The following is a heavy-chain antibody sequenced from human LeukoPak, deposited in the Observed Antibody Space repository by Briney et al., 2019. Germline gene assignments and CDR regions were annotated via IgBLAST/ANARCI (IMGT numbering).Heavy chain of an antibody. CDR1: GGSISSSGYY. V-gene: IGHV4-39*01. D-gene: IGHD6-19*01. CDR3: ARLAAGSGSFDY. Sequence: SETLSLTCTVSGGSISSSGYYWGWIRQPPGKGLEWIGSIYYNGSTYYNPSLKSRVTISVDTPKNRFSLKLSSVTAADTAVYYCARLAAGSGSFDYWGQGTLVIVSS. CDR2: IYYNGST. J-gene: IGHJ4*02.